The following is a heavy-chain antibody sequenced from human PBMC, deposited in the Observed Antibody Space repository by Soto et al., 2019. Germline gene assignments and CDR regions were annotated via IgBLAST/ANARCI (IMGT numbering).Heavy chain of an antibody. CDR3: ARDPPRSGSYYYYYGMDV. Sequence: GGSLRLSCAASGFTLSSYSVNWVRQAPGKGLEWVSSISSSSSYIYYADSVKGRFTISRDNAKNSLYLQMNSLRAEDTAVYYCARDPPRSGSYYYYYGMDVWGQGTTVTVSS. CDR2: ISSSSSYI. D-gene: IGHD1-26*01. CDR1: GFTLSSYS. V-gene: IGHV3-21*01. J-gene: IGHJ6*02.